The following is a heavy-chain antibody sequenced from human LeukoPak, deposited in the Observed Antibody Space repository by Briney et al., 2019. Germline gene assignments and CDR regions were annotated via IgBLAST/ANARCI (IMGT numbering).Heavy chain of an antibody. J-gene: IGHJ4*02. D-gene: IGHD3-22*01. CDR2: IYYSGST. Sequence: SETLSLTCTVSGGSISSYYWSWIRQPPGKGLEWIGYIYYSGSTNYNPSLKSRVTISVDTSKNQFSLKLSSVTAADTAVYYCARYRDDSSGYLDYWGQGTLVTVSS. V-gene: IGHV4-59*01. CDR1: GGSISSYY. CDR3: ARYRDDSSGYLDY.